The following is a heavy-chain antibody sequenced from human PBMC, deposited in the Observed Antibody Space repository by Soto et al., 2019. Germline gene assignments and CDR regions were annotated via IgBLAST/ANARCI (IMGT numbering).Heavy chain of an antibody. V-gene: IGHV4-31*03. J-gene: IGHJ4*02. CDR2: IYYSGST. D-gene: IGHD4-17*01. CDR1: GCSISSGGYY. CDR3: ARCPTTVTSYFDY. Sequence: PSETLSLTCTVSGCSISSGGYYWSWILQHPGKGLEWIGYIYYSGSTYYNPSLKSRVTISVDTSKNQFSLKLSSVTAADTAVYYCARCPTTVTSYFDYWGQGTLVTVSS.